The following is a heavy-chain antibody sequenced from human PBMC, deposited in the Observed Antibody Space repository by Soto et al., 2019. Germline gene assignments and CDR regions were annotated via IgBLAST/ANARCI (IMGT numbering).Heavy chain of an antibody. V-gene: IGHV3-33*01. Sequence: GGSLRLSCAASGFTFSSYGMHWVRQAPGKGLEWVAVIWYDGSNKYYADSVKGRFTISRDNSENTLYLQMDSLRAEDTAVYYCARDSPRPRGRMIFGVAKYYYYYGMDVWGQGTTVTVSS. CDR2: IWYDGSNK. CDR3: ARDSPRPRGRMIFGVAKYYYYYGMDV. CDR1: GFTFSSYG. J-gene: IGHJ6*02. D-gene: IGHD3-3*01.